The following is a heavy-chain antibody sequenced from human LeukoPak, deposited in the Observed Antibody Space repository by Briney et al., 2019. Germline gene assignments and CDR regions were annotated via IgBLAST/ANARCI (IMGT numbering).Heavy chain of an antibody. J-gene: IGHJ3*02. D-gene: IGHD2-21*02. CDR2: IYPGDSDT. Sequence: GESLKISCKGSGYSFTSYWIGWVRQMPGKGLEWMGIIYPGDSDTRYSPSFQGQVTISADKSISTAYLQWSSLKASDTAMYYCARRTDIVVETDAFDIWGQGTMVTVSS. CDR3: ARRTDIVVETDAFDI. V-gene: IGHV5-51*01. CDR1: GYSFTSYW.